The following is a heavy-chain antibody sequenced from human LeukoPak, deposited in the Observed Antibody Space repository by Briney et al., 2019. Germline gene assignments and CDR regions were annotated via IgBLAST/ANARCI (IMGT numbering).Heavy chain of an antibody. J-gene: IGHJ3*02. D-gene: IGHD6-13*01. CDR3: ARERTAAAAPDAFDI. V-gene: IGHV1-18*01. Sequence: ASVKVSCKASGYTFTSYGISWVRQAPGQGLEWMGWISAYNGNTNYAQKLQGRVTMTTDTSTSTAYMELRSLRSDDTAVYYCARERTAAAAPDAFDIWGQGTMVTVSS. CDR1: GYTFTSYG. CDR2: ISAYNGNT.